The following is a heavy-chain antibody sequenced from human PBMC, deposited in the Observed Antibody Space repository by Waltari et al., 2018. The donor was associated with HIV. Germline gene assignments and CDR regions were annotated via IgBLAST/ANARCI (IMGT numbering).Heavy chain of an antibody. CDR3: ARDGVGDAAFDY. CDR2: INPKCGNT. CDR1: GYNFTGYY. J-gene: IGHJ4*02. Sequence: QVQLLQSGPEVRKPGASVKVSCRASGYNFTGYYMHWVRQAPGQGLEWMGWINPKCGNTHFAQKFKGRVTLTRVTSIRTAYLEMRRLKSDDTAIYYCARDGVGDAAFDYWGQGTLVTVS. V-gene: IGHV1-2*02. D-gene: IGHD1-26*01.